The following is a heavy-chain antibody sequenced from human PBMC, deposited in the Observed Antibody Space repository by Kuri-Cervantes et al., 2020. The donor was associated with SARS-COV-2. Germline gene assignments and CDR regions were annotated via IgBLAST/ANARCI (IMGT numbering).Heavy chain of an antibody. CDR2: IWYDGSNK. D-gene: IGHD3-3*01. J-gene: IGHJ6*02. CDR1: GFTFSSHA. V-gene: IGHV3-33*08. Sequence: GESLKISCAASGFTFSSHAMHWVRQAPGKGLEWVAVIWYDGSNKYYADSVKGRFTISRDNSKNTLYLQMNSLRAEDTAVYYCAREPRIDYDFWSGYYIPWGQGTTVTVSS. CDR3: AREPRIDYDFWSGYYIP.